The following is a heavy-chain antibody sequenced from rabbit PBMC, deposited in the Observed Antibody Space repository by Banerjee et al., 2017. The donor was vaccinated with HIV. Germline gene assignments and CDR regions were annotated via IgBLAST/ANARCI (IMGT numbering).Heavy chain of an antibody. CDR1: GFSFSNKYV. CDR2: IYTGSSGNT. Sequence: QSLEESRGDLVKPEGSLTLTCTASGFSFSNKYVMCWVRQAPGKGLEWIACIYTGSSGNTYYANWARGRFTISRTSSTTVSLQMTSLTAADTATYFCARDLAGVIGWNFDLWGPGTLVTVS. V-gene: IGHV1S40*01. J-gene: IGHJ4*01. CDR3: ARDLAGVIGWNFDL. D-gene: IGHD4-1*01.